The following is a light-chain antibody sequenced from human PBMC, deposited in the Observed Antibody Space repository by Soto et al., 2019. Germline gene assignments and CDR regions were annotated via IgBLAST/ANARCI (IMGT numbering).Light chain of an antibody. V-gene: IGLV7-46*01. CDR1: TGAVTSGHY. Sequence: QAVVTQEPSLTVSPGGTVTLTCGSSTGAVTSGHYPYWFQQKPGQAPRTLIYDTSNKHSWTPARFSGSLLGGKAALTRSGAQPEDEYEYYCLRSYSGVLVVFGGGTKLTVL. J-gene: IGLJ2*01. CDR2: DTS. CDR3: LRSYSGVLVV.